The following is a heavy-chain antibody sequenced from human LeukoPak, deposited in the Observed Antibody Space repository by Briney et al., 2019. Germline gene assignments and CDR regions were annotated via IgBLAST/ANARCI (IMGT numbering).Heavy chain of an antibody. V-gene: IGHV3-9*01. J-gene: IGHJ2*01. Sequence: GGSLRLSCAASGFTFDDYAMHWVRQAPGKGLEWVSGISWNSGSIGYADSVKGRFTISRDNAKNSLYLQMNSLRAEDTAVYYCARADWGTYWHFDLWGRGTLVTVSS. D-gene: IGHD7-27*01. CDR2: ISWNSGSI. CDR1: GFTFDDYA. CDR3: ARADWGTYWHFDL.